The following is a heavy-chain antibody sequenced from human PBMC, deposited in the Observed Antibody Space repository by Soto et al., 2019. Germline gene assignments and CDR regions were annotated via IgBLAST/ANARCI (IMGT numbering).Heavy chain of an antibody. CDR2: IIPIFGTA. CDR3: ARFGMTDYGMDV. CDR1: GGTFSSYA. D-gene: IGHD1-1*01. V-gene: IGHV1-69*13. J-gene: IGHJ6*02. Sequence: SVKVSCKASGGTFSSYAISWVRQAPGQGLEWMGGIIPIFGTANYAQKFQGRVTITADESTSTAYMELSSLRSEDTAVYYCARFGMTDYGMDVWGQGTTVTVSS.